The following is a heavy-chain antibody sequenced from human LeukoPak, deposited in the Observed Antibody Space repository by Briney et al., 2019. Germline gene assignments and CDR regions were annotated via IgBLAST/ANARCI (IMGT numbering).Heavy chain of an antibody. V-gene: IGHV3-33*01. CDR1: GFTFSSYG. CDR3: ARANYDILTGHKRDYFDY. CDR2: IWYDGSNK. Sequence: GRSLRLSCAASGFTFSSYGMHWVRQAPGKGLEWVAVIWYDGSNKYYADSVKGRFTISRDNSKNTLYLQMNSLRAEDTAVHYCARANYDILTGHKRDYFDYWGQGTLVTVSS. D-gene: IGHD3-9*01. J-gene: IGHJ4*02.